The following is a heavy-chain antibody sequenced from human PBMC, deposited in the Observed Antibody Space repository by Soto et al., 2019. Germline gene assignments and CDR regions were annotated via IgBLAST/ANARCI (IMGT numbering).Heavy chain of an antibody. Sequence: GGSLRLSCAASGFTFSSYAMSCVRQAPGKGLEWVSAISGSGGSTYYADSVKGRFTISRDNSKNTLYLQMNSLRAEDTAVYYCAKNIVATLGLFAYWGQGTLVTVSS. J-gene: IGHJ4*02. D-gene: IGHD5-12*01. CDR2: ISGSGGST. CDR1: GFTFSSYA. V-gene: IGHV3-23*01. CDR3: AKNIVATLGLFAY.